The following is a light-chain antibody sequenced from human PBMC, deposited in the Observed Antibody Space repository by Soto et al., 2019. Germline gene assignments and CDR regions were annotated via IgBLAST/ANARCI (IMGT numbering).Light chain of an antibody. CDR3: QLLHCYLLT. CDR2: AAS. CDR1: QSISSY. V-gene: IGKV1-39*01. J-gene: IGKJ4*01. Sequence: NKITQFVFSLSASIRDRVTFTCRASQSISSYLNWYQQKPGKAPKVLIYAASSLQSGVPSRFSGSGSGTDFTLTISCLQPEHFARYYCQLLHCYLLTFGRGTKVDIK.